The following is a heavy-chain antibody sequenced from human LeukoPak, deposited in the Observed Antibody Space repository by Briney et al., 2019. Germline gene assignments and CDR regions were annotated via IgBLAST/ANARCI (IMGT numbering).Heavy chain of an antibody. V-gene: IGHV1-69*13. D-gene: IGHD6-19*01. Sequence: PGASVKVSCKASGGTFSSYAISWVRQAPGQGLEWMGGIIPIFGTANYAQKFQGRVTITADESTSTAYMELSSLRSEDTAVYYCARVQLAVAGIYGMDVWGQGTTVTVSS. CDR1: GGTFSSYA. J-gene: IGHJ6*02. CDR3: ARVQLAVAGIYGMDV. CDR2: IIPIFGTA.